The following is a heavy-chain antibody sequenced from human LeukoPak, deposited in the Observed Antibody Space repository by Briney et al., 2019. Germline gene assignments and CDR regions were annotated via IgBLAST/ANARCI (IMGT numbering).Heavy chain of an antibody. J-gene: IGHJ4*02. CDR3: ARVGAVGYSYGYVDY. D-gene: IGHD5-18*01. V-gene: IGHV3-30*04. Sequence: GGSLRLSCAASGFTFSSYAMHWVRQAPGKGLEWVAVISYDGSNKYYADSVKGRFTISRDNSKNTLYLQMNSLRAEDTAVYYCARVGAVGYSYGYVDYWGQGTLVTVSS. CDR1: GFTFSSYA. CDR2: ISYDGSNK.